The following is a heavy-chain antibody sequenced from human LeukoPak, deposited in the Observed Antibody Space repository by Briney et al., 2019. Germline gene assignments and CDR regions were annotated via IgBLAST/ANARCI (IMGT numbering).Heavy chain of an antibody. CDR2: FDPTDSYT. CDR1: GYSFATYW. V-gene: IGHV5-10-1*01. J-gene: IGHJ4*02. CDR3: ARHDPNARLKLDY. Sequence: AESLKISCKASGYSFATYWISWVRQTPGQGLEWRGKFDPTDSYTTYGPSFQGHVTISADKSITTAYLQWNSLKASDTAMYYCARHDPNARLKLDYWGQGTLVTVSS. D-gene: IGHD3-3*01.